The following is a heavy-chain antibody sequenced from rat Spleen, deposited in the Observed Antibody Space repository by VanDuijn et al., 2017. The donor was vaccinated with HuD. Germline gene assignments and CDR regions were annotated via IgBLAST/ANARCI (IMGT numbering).Heavy chain of an antibody. V-gene: IGHV2-13*01. CDR3: TRSSTIAGTRLTY. D-gene: IGHD1-2*01. CDR2: IWGNGSP. J-gene: IGHJ3*01. CDR1: GFSLSNYG. Sequence: QVQLKESGPGLVKPSLTLSLTCTVSGFSLSNYGVFWVRQPPGKGLEWMGVIWGNGSPNYNSALNSRLSISRDTSKSQVFLKMNSLQTDDTAIYFCTRSSTIAGTRLTYWGQGTLVTVSS.